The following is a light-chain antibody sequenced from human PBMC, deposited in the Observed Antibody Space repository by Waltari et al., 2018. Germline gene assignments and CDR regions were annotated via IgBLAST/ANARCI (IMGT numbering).Light chain of an antibody. Sequence: EIVITQSPATLSVSPGERATLSCRASQSDGTYLAWYQEKPGQGPRLLISGASIRATGIPARFSGSGSGTEFTLTISSLQSEDFAVYYCQQYNYWPLTFGGGTKVEIK. CDR2: GAS. CDR1: QSDGTY. J-gene: IGKJ4*01. V-gene: IGKV3-15*01. CDR3: QQYNYWPLT.